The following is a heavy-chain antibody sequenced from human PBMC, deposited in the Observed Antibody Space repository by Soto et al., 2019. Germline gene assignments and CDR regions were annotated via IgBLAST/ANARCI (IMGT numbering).Heavy chain of an antibody. V-gene: IGHV4-34*01. CDR1: GGSFSRYY. D-gene: IGHD3-22*01. CDR3: ARGVRRYYDSSGYPPYYFDY. J-gene: IGHJ4*02. Sequence: SETLSLTCAVYGGSFSRYYWSWIRQPPEKGLEWIGEINHSGSTNYNPSLKSRVTISVDTSKNQFSLKLSSVTAADTAVYYCARGVRRYYDSSGYPPYYFDYCGQGTLVTVSS. CDR2: INHSGST.